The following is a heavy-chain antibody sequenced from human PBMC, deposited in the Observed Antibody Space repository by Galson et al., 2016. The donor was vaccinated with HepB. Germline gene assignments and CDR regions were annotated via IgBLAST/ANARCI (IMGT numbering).Heavy chain of an antibody. CDR1: GFTFETYA. D-gene: IGHD3-16*01. CDR3: VEDPYDSLWSASFDV. Sequence: SLRLSCAASGFTFETYAMHWVRQSPGKGLEWVSGISWNSNSIAYAASVKGRFTISRDNAKKSLFLQLNSLRPEDTALYYCVEDPYDSLWSASFDVWGHGTLVTVSS. CDR2: ISWNSNSI. V-gene: IGHV3-9*01. J-gene: IGHJ3*01.